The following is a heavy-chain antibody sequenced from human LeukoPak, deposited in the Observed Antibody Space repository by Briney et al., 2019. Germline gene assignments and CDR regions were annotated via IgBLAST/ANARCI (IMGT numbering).Heavy chain of an antibody. J-gene: IGHJ4*02. CDR1: GYTFTGYY. D-gene: IGHD6-13*01. CDR3: ARHGIAAAGRGLDY. V-gene: IGHV1-2*02. CDR2: INPNSGGT. Sequence: ASVKVSCKASGYTFTGYYMHWVRQAPGQGLEWMGWINPNSGGTNYAQKFQGRVTMTRDTSISTACMELSRLRSDDTAVYYCARHGIAAAGRGLDYWGQATLVTVSS.